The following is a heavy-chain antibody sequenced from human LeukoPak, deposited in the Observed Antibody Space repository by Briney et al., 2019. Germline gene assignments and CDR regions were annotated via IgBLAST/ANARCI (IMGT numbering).Heavy chain of an antibody. CDR3: ARGVRGVINYYGMDV. CDR2: MWHDGSIG. J-gene: IGHJ6*02. V-gene: IGHV3-33*01. D-gene: IGHD3-10*01. Sequence: GGSLRLSCAASGFTFSTYVMHWVRQTPGKGLEWVAFMWHDGSIGYYEDSVKGRFTISRDSSKNSLYLQMNSLRVEDTAVYYCARGVRGVINYYGMDVWGQGTTVTVSS. CDR1: GFTFSTYV.